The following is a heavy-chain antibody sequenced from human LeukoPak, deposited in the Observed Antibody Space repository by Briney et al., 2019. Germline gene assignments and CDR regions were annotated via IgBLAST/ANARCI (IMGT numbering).Heavy chain of an antibody. Sequence: SETLSLTCNVSGASISDYYWTWIRQPAGRGLEWIGRTHVTENTKYNPSLRGRVTMSVDTSKNQFSLKLSSVTAADTAVYYCARGTTVTYYFDYWGQGTLVTVSS. CDR2: THVTENT. CDR1: GASISDYY. J-gene: IGHJ4*02. CDR3: ARGTTVTYYFDY. D-gene: IGHD4-17*01. V-gene: IGHV4-4*07.